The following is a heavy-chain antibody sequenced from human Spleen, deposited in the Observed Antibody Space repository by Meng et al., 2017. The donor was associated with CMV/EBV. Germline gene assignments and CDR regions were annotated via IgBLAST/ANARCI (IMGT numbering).Heavy chain of an antibody. CDR3: ARTTTVTTDP. V-gene: IGHV4-39*07. D-gene: IGHD4-17*01. J-gene: IGHJ5*02. CDR1: GGSIIGSSYY. CDR2: IYYTGTT. Sequence: SETLSLTCIVSGGSIIGSSYYWDWIRQAPGKGLEWIGGIYYTGTTYYNPSLKSRVTISLDTSKNQFYLKLTSVTAADTAVYYCARTTTVTTDPWGQGTLVTVSS.